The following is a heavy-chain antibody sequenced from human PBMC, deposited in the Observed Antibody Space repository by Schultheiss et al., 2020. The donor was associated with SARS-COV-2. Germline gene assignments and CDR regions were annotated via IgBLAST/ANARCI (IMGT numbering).Heavy chain of an antibody. CDR3: ARGFGDYSNYEVLDY. D-gene: IGHD4-11*01. CDR1: GFTFSSYG. J-gene: IGHJ4*02. Sequence: GGSLRLSCAASGFTFSSYGMHWVRQAPGKGLEWVAVIWYDGSNKYYADSVKGRFTISRDNSKNTLYLQMNSLRAEDTAVYYCARGFGDYSNYEVLDYWGQGTLVTVSS. V-gene: IGHV3-33*01. CDR2: IWYDGSNK.